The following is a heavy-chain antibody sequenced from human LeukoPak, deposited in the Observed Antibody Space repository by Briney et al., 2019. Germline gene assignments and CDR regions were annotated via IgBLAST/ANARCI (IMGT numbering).Heavy chain of an antibody. CDR2: IDPSDSYI. D-gene: IGHD3-16*02. CDR3: ARHHTGRFGGVIVRFDY. Sequence: GGSLKLSCKGSGYSFTSYWISWMRQMPGNGLEWMGRIDPSDSYINYSVSFQGHVTISAVKSISTAYLQWSSLKASVTAMYYCARHHTGRFGGVIVRFDYWGQGTLVTVSS. J-gene: IGHJ4*02. V-gene: IGHV5-10-1*01. CDR1: GYSFTSYW.